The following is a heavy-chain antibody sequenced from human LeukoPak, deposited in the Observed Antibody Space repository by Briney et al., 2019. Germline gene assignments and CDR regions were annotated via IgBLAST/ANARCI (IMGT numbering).Heavy chain of an antibody. CDR2: IFYSGST. CDR1: GGSISSSNYY. D-gene: IGHD3-9*01. CDR3: ARSPDDILPGHGGYWYFDL. V-gene: IGHV4-39*01. J-gene: IGHJ2*01. Sequence: PSETLSLTCTVSGGSISSSNYYWGWIRQPPGKGLEWIGSIFYSGSTYYNPSLKSRVTISVDTSKNQFSLKLSSVTAADTAVYYCARSPDDILPGHGGYWYFDLWGRGTLVTVSS.